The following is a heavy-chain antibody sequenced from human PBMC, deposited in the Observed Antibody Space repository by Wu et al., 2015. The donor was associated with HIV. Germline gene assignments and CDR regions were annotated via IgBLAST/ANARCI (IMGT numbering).Heavy chain of an antibody. CDR3: GREQYGAVSGLSMDV. V-gene: IGHV1-46*01. Sequence: QVQLVQSGAEVKKPGASVKISCKASGYTFTTYSIHWVRQAPGQGLEWVGTLNPSGGRRRNALKFRDRITMTRDMSASTFYMELRRLTSEDTAVYYCGREQYGAVSGLSMDVWGKGTTVIVSS. CDR1: GYTFTTYS. CDR2: LNPSGGRR. J-gene: IGHJ6*03. D-gene: IGHD4/OR15-4a*01.